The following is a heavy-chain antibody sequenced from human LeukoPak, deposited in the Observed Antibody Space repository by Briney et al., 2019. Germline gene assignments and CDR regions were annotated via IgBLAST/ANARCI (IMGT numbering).Heavy chain of an antibody. V-gene: IGHV1-69*04. CDR2: IIPILGIA. CDR1: GGTFSSYA. CDR3: ARGVSTRSPFDY. Sequence: ASVKVSCKASGGTFSSYAISWVRQAPGQGLEWMGRIIPILGIANYAQKFQGRVTITADKSTSTAYMELSSLRSEDTAVYYCARGVSTRSPFDYWGQGTLVTVSS. D-gene: IGHD3-22*01. J-gene: IGHJ4*02.